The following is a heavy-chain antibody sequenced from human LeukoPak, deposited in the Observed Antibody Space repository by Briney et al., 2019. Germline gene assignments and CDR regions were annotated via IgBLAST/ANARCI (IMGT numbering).Heavy chain of an antibody. CDR2: ISAYNGNT. Sequence: ASVKVSCKASGYTFTSYGISWVRQAPGQGLEWMGWISAYNGNTNYAQKLQGRVTMTTDTSTSTAYMELRSLRSDDTTVYYCAGVVRVVVTAKCAFDYLGQGTMVTVSS. CDR3: AGVVRVVVTAKCAFDY. V-gene: IGHV1-18*01. CDR1: GYTFTSYG. D-gene: IGHD2-21*02. J-gene: IGHJ3*01.